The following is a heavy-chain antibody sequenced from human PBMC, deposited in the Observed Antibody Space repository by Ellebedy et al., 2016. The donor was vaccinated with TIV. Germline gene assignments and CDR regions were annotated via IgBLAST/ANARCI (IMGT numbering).Heavy chain of an antibody. J-gene: IGHJ6*02. Sequence: ASVKVSCKASGGTFSSYAISWVRQAPGQGLEWMGGIIPIFGTANYAQKFQGRVTITADESTSTAYMELSSLRSEDTAVYYCARDPSGIMVRGNLLMDYYYGMDVWGQGTTVTVSS. D-gene: IGHD3-10*01. V-gene: IGHV1-69*13. CDR1: GGTFSSYA. CDR3: ARDPSGIMVRGNLLMDYYYGMDV. CDR2: IIPIFGTA.